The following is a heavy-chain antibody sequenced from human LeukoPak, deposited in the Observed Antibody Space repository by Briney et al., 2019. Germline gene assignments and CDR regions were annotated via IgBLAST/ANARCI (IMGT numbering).Heavy chain of an antibody. Sequence: PSETLSLTCTVSGGSISSISYYWGWIRQPPGKGLEWIGSIYYSGSTYYNPSLKSRVTISVDTSKNQFSLKLSSVTAADTAVYYCASRDYYGSGIFDYWGQGTLVTVS. CDR2: IYYSGST. V-gene: IGHV4-39*01. J-gene: IGHJ4*02. D-gene: IGHD3-10*01. CDR1: GGSISSISYY. CDR3: ASRDYYGSGIFDY.